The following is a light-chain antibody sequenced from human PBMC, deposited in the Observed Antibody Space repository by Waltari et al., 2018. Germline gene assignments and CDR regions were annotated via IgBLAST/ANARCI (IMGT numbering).Light chain of an antibody. Sequence: QAGLTQPPSVSKDLRQTATLTCTGNSNNVGNQGAAWLQQYQGHPPKLLFYRNNNRPSGISARFSASRSGNTASLTITGAQAEDEADYYCNSRDSSGNHVVFGGGTKLTVL. CDR1: SNNVGNQG. V-gene: IGLV10-54*04. J-gene: IGLJ2*01. CDR2: RNN. CDR3: NSRDSSGNHVV.